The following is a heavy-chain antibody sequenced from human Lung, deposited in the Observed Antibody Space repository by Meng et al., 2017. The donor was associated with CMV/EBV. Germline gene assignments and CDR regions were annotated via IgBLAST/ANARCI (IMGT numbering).Heavy chain of an antibody. D-gene: IGHD6-19*01. J-gene: IGHJ4*02. CDR3: ASFPPPGKQWLVTDY. CDR2: IYHSGST. CDR1: GGSISSSNW. Sequence: QVQRREAGPGRVKPSGTLALTCAVSGGSISSSNWWSCVRQPPGKGLEWIGEIYHSGSTNYNPSLKSRVTISVDKSKNQFSLKLSSVTAADTAVYYCASFPPPGKQWLVTDYWGQGTLVTVSS. V-gene: IGHV4-4*02.